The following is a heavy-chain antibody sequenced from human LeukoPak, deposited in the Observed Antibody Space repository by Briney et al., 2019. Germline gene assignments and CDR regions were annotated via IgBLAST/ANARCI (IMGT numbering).Heavy chain of an antibody. CDR2: INRVVNST. V-gene: IGHV3-74*01. D-gene: IGHD6-19*01. Sequence: PGGSLTLSCIASAFTFTSYWMHWVRQPPGKVLGWVSRINRVVNSTSYADSVKGRFTISRDNAKNTLYLQMNSLRVEDTAVYYCARPWGSGWYFFDYWGQGTLVTVSS. J-gene: IGHJ4*02. CDR1: AFTFTSYW. CDR3: ARPWGSGWYFFDY.